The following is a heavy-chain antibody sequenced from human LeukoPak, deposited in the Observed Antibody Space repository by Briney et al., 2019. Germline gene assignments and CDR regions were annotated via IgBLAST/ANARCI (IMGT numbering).Heavy chain of an antibody. CDR2: INPNSGGT. CDR1: GYTFTGYY. V-gene: IGHV1-2*02. D-gene: IGHD2-15*01. Sequence: ASVKVSCKASGYTFTGYYMHWVRQAPGQGLEWMGWINPNSGGTNYAQKFQGRVTMTRDTSISTAYMELSRLRSDDTAVYYCATDYCSSGSSCYGNNYYYYGMDVWGQGTTVTVSS. CDR3: ATDYCSSGSSCYGNNYYYYGMDV. J-gene: IGHJ6*02.